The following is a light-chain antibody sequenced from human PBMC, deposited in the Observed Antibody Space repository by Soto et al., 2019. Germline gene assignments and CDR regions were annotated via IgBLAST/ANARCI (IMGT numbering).Light chain of an antibody. CDR2: GAS. CDR1: HSVNSH. V-gene: IGKV3-15*01. CDR3: QQSYSTPWT. J-gene: IGKJ1*01. Sequence: EIVMTHSPATLSVSPGERVTLSCRTSHSVNSHVAWYQQKPGQAPRLLLYGASTRATGIPVRFSGSGSGTDFTLTISSLQPEDFATYYCQQSYSTPWTFGQGTKVDIK.